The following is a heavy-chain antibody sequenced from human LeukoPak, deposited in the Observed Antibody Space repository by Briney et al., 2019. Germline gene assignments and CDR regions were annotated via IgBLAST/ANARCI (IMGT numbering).Heavy chain of an antibody. CDR1: GFTFSDYA. V-gene: IGHV3-23*01. Sequence: GGSLRLSCAASGFTFSDYAMTWVRQAPGKGLDWVSVISYSGDTTYYADSVKGRFTISRDNSKNTLYQQMNGLRVEDTAVYYCAKESPAFDCWGQGTLVTVSS. J-gene: IGHJ4*02. CDR2: ISYSGDTT. CDR3: AKESPAFDC.